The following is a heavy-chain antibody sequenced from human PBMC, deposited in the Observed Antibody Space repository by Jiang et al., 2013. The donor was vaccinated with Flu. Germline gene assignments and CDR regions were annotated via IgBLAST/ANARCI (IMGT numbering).Heavy chain of an antibody. Sequence: QLVESGAEVKEPGQSLRISCQASGYRFTTYWIGWVRQMPGKGLEWMAILYPGDSTTIYGPSFEGHVTISADTSITTAYLQWSSLKATDTAVYYCATSAKSRRTGRHYNVFGDWGQGTLVNVSS. CDR2: LYPGDSTT. CDR1: GYRFTTYW. D-gene: IGHD3-10*01. J-gene: IGHJ4*02. CDR3: ATSAKSRRTGRHYNVFGD. V-gene: IGHV5-51*03.